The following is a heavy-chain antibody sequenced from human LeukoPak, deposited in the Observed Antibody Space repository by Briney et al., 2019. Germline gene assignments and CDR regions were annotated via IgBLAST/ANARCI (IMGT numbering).Heavy chain of an antibody. V-gene: IGHV3-48*02. CDR1: GFTFSSYT. CDR2: ISSSSSTI. D-gene: IGHD5-12*01. CDR3: ARGGPYSGYDFFFDY. Sequence: GGSVRLSCAASGFTFSSYTMNWVRQAPGKGLEWVSYISSSSSTIYYADSVKGRFTIARDKAKNSLYLQMNSLRDEDTAVYYCARGGPYSGYDFFFDYWGQGTLVTVSS. J-gene: IGHJ4*02.